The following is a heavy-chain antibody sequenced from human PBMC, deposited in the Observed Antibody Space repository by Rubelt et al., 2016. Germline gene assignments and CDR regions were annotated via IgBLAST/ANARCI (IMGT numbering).Heavy chain of an antibody. CDR2: IIPILGIA. D-gene: IGHD6-13*01. V-gene: IGHV1-69*10. J-gene: IGHJ5*02. CDR3: ARGSSYSSSWYWFDP. Sequence: MGGIIPILGIANYAQKFQGRVTITADKSTSTAYMELSSLRSDDTAVYYCARGSSYSSSWYWFDPWGQGTRVTVSS.